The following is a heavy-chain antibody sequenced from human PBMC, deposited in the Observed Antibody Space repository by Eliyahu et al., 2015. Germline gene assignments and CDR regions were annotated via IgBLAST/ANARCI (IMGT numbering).Heavy chain of an antibody. Sequence: QLQLQESGPGLVKPSETLSLTCPXSGGXISSXXYYWGWIRQPPGKGLXWIGSIYYSGSTYYNPSLKSRVTISVDTSKNQFSLKLSSVTAADTAVYYCARDPRDINGPTRLGPPPWGQGTLVTVSS. CDR1: GGXISSXXYY. D-gene: IGHD1-14*01. J-gene: IGHJ5*02. CDR2: IYYSGST. V-gene: IGHV4-39*07. CDR3: ARDPRDINGPTRLGPPP.